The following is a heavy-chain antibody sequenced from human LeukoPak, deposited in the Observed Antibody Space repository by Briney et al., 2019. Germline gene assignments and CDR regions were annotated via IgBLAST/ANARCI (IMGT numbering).Heavy chain of an antibody. Sequence: SETLSLTCTVSGGSLSSYYWSWIRQPPGKGLEWIGYIYYSGSTNYNPSLKSRVTISVDTSKNQFSLELSSVTAADTAVYYCASSVYYYDSSGYYNWGQGTLVTVSS. J-gene: IGHJ4*02. CDR1: GGSLSSYY. D-gene: IGHD3-22*01. CDR2: IYYSGST. V-gene: IGHV4-59*01. CDR3: ASSVYYYDSSGYYN.